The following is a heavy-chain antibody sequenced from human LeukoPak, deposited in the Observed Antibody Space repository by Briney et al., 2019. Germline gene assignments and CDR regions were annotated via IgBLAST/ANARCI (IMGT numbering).Heavy chain of an antibody. Sequence: SDTLSLTCAVSGGSLRSYYWSWIRQPPGKGLEWIGYVYDSGYTNYNPALKSRVTISADTSDSQVSLKLSSVTAADTAVYYCARNLFNWNYIDSWGQGTLVTVSS. CDR3: ARNLFNWNYIDS. J-gene: IGHJ4*02. CDR1: GGSLRSYY. V-gene: IGHV4-59*07. CDR2: VYDSGYT. D-gene: IGHD1-20*01.